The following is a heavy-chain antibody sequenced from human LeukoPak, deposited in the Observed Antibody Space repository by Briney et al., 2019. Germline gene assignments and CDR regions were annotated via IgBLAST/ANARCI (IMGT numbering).Heavy chain of an antibody. D-gene: IGHD1-26*01. Sequence: SETLSLTCAVYGGSFSGYYWSWIRQPPGKGLEWIGEINHSGSTNSNQSLKSRVTISVDTSKNQLSMKLSSVTAADTDVYYCARGGTGANDFDYWGQGTLVTVSS. J-gene: IGHJ4*02. V-gene: IGHV4-34*01. CDR3: ARGGTGANDFDY. CDR1: GGSFSGYY. CDR2: INHSGST.